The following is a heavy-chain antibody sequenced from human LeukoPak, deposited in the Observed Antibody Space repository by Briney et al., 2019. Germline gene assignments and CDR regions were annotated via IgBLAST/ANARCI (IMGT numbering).Heavy chain of an antibody. Sequence: PSETLSLTCAVYGGSFSGYYWSWIRQPPGKGLEWIGEINHSGSTNYNPSLTSRVTISVDTSKNQFSLKLSSVTAADTAVYYCASSTVDHWGQGTLVTVSS. D-gene: IGHD4-17*01. CDR3: ASSTVDH. J-gene: IGHJ4*02. CDR2: INHSGST. V-gene: IGHV4-34*01. CDR1: GGSFSGYY.